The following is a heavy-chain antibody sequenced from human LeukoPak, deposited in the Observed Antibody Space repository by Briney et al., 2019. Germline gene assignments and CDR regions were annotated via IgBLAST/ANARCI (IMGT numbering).Heavy chain of an antibody. D-gene: IGHD4-23*01. CDR2: IYYSGST. Sequence: SETLSLTCTVSGGSISSYYWSWIRQPPGKGLEWSEYIYYSGSTYYNPSLKSRVTISVDTSKNQFSLKQSSVTAADTAVYYCARVFGGPVSRRFDPWGQGTLVTVSS. CDR3: ARVFGGPVSRRFDP. V-gene: IGHV4-59*08. J-gene: IGHJ5*02. CDR1: GGSISSYY.